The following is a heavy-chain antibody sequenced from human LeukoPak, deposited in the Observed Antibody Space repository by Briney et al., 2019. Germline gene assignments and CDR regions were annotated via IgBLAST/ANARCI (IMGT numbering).Heavy chain of an antibody. Sequence: PSETLSLTCAVYGGSFSGYYWSWIRQPPGKGLEWIGEINHSGSTNYNPSLKSRVTISVDTSKNQFSLKLSSVTAANTAVYYCARVPRAYNNALDIWGQGTMVTVSS. CDR1: GGSFSGYY. J-gene: IGHJ3*02. CDR3: ARVPRAYNNALDI. CDR2: INHSGST. D-gene: IGHD5-24*01. V-gene: IGHV4-34*01.